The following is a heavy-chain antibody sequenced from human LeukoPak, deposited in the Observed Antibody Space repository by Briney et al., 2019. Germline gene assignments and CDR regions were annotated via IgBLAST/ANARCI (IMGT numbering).Heavy chain of an antibody. V-gene: IGHV3-33*01. J-gene: IGHJ4*02. CDR1: GFIFSSYG. Sequence: PGGSLRLSCAASGFIFSSYGMNWVRQAPGKGLEWVAIIWYDGSKKYYADSVKGRFTIARDSSKNTVYLQMNSLTAEDTAIYYCARSPGGFDYWGQGTLVIVSS. D-gene: IGHD3-16*01. CDR3: ARSPGGFDY. CDR2: IWYDGSKK.